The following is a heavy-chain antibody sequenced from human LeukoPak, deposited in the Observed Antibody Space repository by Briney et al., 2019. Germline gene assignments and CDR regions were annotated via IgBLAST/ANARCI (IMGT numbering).Heavy chain of an antibody. J-gene: IGHJ5*02. CDR1: GYSFTSYW. Sequence: GESLKISCKGSGYSFTSYWIGWVRQMPGKGLEWMGIIYPGDSDTRYSPSFQGQVTISADKSISTAYLQWSSLKASDTAMYYCARQPVRYSSSWANWFDPWGQGTLVTVSS. D-gene: IGHD6-13*01. CDR3: ARQPVRYSSSWANWFDP. V-gene: IGHV5-51*01. CDR2: IYPGDSDT.